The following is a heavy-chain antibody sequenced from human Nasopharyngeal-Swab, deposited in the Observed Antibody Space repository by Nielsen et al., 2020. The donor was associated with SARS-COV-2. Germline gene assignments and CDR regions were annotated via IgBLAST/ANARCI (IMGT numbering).Heavy chain of an antibody. V-gene: IGHV3-7*01. J-gene: IGHJ6*02. CDR3: ATGEPNYYYYYGMDV. CDR1: GFTFSSYW. Sequence: GESLKISCAASGFTFSSYWMTWVRQAPGKGLEWVANINQDGSEKYYVDSVKGRFTISRDNAKNSLYLQVNSLRAEDTAVYYCATGEPNYYYYYGMDVWGQGTTVTVSS. D-gene: IGHD1-14*01. CDR2: INQDGSEK.